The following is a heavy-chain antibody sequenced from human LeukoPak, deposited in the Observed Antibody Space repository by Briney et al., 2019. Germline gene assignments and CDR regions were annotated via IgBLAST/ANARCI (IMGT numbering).Heavy chain of an antibody. J-gene: IGHJ6*03. CDR2: IIPMYDIT. CDR1: GYTFTGYY. V-gene: IGHV1-69*10. Sequence: SVKVSCKASGYTFTGYYMHWVRQAPGQGLEWMGGIIPMYDITNYARKFQGRVTITADKSTSTVYMELSSLRSDDTAVYYCARDQVGYFGAVITIDYYYYYYMDVWGTGTTVTVS. D-gene: IGHD3-10*01. CDR3: ARDQVGYFGAVITIDYYYYYYMDV.